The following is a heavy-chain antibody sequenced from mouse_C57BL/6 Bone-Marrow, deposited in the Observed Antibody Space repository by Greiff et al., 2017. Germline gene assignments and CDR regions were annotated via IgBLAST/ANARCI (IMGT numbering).Heavy chain of an antibody. CDR1: GFTFSSYG. D-gene: IGHD4-1*01. CDR2: ISSGGSYT. CDR3: ARERGLGREGDY. J-gene: IGHJ2*01. Sequence: VQLQQSGGDLVKPGGSLKLSCAASGFTFSSYGMSWVRQTPDKRLEWVATISSGGSYTYYPDSVKGRFTISRDNAKNTLYLQMSSLKSEDTAMYYCARERGLGREGDYWGQGTTLTVSS. V-gene: IGHV5-6*01.